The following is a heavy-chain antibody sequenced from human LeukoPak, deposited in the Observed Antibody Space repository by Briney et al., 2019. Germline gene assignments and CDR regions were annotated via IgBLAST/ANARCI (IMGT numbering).Heavy chain of an antibody. CDR2: IFHSGNS. Sequence: SETLSLTCAVSSYSISSGAYWGWIRQPPGKGLEWVGSIFHSGNSYYNPSLKSRLTMSVDTSKNQFSLKLTSVTAADTALYYCARVTYVDDMLYQYFDYWGQGILVTVSS. D-gene: IGHD4-17*01. CDR1: SYSISSGAY. J-gene: IGHJ4*02. V-gene: IGHV4-38-2*01. CDR3: ARVTYVDDMLYQYFDY.